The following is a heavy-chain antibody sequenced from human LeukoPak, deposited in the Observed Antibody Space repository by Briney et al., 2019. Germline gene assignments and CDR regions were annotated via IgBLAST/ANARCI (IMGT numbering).Heavy chain of an antibody. CDR1: GYSISSGYY. CDR2: IYHSGST. D-gene: IGHD5-12*01. CDR3: AYSGYLWYFDY. V-gene: IGHV4-38-2*02. Sequence: SETLSLTCTVSGYSISSGYYWGWIRQPPGKGLEWIGSIYHSGSTYYNPSLKSRVTISVDTSKNQFSLKLSSVTAADTAVYYCAYSGYLWYFDYWGQGILVTVSS. J-gene: IGHJ4*02.